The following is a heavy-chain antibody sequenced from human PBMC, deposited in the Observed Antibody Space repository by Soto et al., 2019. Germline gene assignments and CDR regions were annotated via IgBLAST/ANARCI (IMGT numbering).Heavy chain of an antibody. Sequence: GGSLRLSCAASGFTFSSYWMSWVRQAPGKGLEWVANIKQDGSEKYYVDSVKGRFTISRDNAKNSLYLQMNSLRAEDTAVYYCARASKWLRFANAFDIWGQGTMVTVSS. CDR3: ARASKWLRFANAFDI. V-gene: IGHV3-7*01. CDR1: GFTFSSYW. CDR2: IKQDGSEK. J-gene: IGHJ3*02. D-gene: IGHD5-12*01.